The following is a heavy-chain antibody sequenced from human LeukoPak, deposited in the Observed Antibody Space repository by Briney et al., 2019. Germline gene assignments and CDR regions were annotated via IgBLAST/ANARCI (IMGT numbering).Heavy chain of an antibody. CDR2: IIPIFGTA. J-gene: IGHJ3*02. CDR3: ARDYYGSGSFVAFDI. CDR1: GGTFSSYA. Sequence: SVRASCKASGGTFSSYAISRVRQAPGQGLEWMGGIIPIFGTANYAQKFQGRVTITADESTSTAYTELSSLRSEDTAVYYCARDYYGSGSFVAFDIWGQGTMVTVSS. D-gene: IGHD3-10*01. V-gene: IGHV1-69*13.